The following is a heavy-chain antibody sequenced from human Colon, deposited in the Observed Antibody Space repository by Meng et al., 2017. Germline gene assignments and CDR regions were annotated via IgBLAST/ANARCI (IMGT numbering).Heavy chain of an antibody. CDR2: ISGSGGST. CDR3: ARYGSGRTTESDY. J-gene: IGHJ4*02. CDR1: GFTFSSYA. Sequence: GESLKISCAASGFTFSSYAMSWVRQAPGKGLEWVSAISGSGGSTYYADSVKGRFTISRDNSKNTLYLQMNSPRAEDTAVYYCARYGSGRTTESDYWGQGTLVTVSS. D-gene: IGHD3-10*01. V-gene: IGHV3-23*01.